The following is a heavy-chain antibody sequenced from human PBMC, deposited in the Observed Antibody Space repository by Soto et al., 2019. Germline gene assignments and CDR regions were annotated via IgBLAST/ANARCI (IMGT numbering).Heavy chain of an antibody. CDR2: ISYDGSNK. J-gene: IGHJ6*02. Sequence: RLSCAASGFTFSSYAMHWVRQAPGKGLEWVAVISYDGSNKYYADSVKGRFTISRDNSKNTLYLQMNSLRAEDTAVYYCASPVGTIFGVAFALYYYGMDVWGQGSTVTVSS. CDR3: ASPVGTIFGVAFALYYYGMDV. V-gene: IGHV3-30-3*01. D-gene: IGHD3-3*01. CDR1: GFTFSSYA.